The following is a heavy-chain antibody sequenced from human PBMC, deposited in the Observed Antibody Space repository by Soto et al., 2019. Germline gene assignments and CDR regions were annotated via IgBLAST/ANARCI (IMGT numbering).Heavy chain of an antibody. J-gene: IGHJ4*02. CDR1: GFTVSSNY. D-gene: IGHD2-15*01. CDR2: ISSNGGST. V-gene: IGHV3-64*01. CDR3: ERGFGCLDY. Sequence: GGSLRLSCAASGFTVSSNYMTWVRQAPGKGLEYVSAISSNGGSTYYANSVKGRFTISRDNSKNTLYLQMGSLRAEDMAVYYCERGFGCLDYWGQGT.